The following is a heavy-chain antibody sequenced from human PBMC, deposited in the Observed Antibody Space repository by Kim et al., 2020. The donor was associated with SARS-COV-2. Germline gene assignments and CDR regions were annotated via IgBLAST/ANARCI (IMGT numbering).Heavy chain of an antibody. CDR2: IKQDGSEK. V-gene: IGHV3-7*03. Sequence: GGSLRLSCAASGFTFSSYWMSWVRQAPGKGLEWVANIKQDGSEKYYVDSVKGRFTISRDNAKNSLYLQMNSLRAEDTAVYYCARDFFSRDFWSGYYSTFDYWGQGTLVTVSS. D-gene: IGHD3-3*01. CDR3: ARDFFSRDFWSGYYSTFDY. CDR1: GFTFSSYW. J-gene: IGHJ4*02.